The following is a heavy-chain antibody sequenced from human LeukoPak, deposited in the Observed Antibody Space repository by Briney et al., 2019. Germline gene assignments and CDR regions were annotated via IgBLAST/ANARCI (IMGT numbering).Heavy chain of an antibody. V-gene: IGHV1-69*06. CDR3: ARLSGYDWESFYDY. J-gene: IGHJ4*02. CDR2: IIPIFGTV. D-gene: IGHD5-12*01. Sequence: SVKVSCKASGGTFSSYAISWVRQAPGQGLEWMGGIIPIFGTVNYAQKFRGRVTITADKSTRTAYMELSSLRSEDTAVYYCARLSGYDWESFYDYWGQGTLVTVSS. CDR1: GGTFSSYA.